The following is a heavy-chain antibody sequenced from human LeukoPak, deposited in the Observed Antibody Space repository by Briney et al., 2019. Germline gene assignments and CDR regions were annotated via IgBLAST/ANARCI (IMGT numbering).Heavy chain of an antibody. CDR1: GYTFTGYY. D-gene: IGHD2-21*02. V-gene: IGHV1-2*02. CDR2: INPNSGGT. J-gene: IGHJ4*02. CDR3: ARGYCSGDCFTLFDY. Sequence: GSVKVSCKASGYTFTGYYMHWVRQAPGQGLEWMGWINPNSGGTNYAQKFQGRVTMTRDTSISTAYMELSSLRSDDTAVYYCARGYCSGDCFTLFDYWGQGTLVTVSS.